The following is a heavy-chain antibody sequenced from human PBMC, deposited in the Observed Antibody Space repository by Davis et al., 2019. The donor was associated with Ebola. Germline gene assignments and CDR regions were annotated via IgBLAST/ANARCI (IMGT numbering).Heavy chain of an antibody. CDR2: INHSGST. Sequence: PGGSLRLSCAVYGGSFSGYYWSWIRQPPGKGLEWIGEINHSGSTNYNPSLKSRVTISVDTSKNQFSLKLSSVTAADTAVYYCARDKYCSGGSCYWSSHYFDYWGQGTLVTVSS. V-gene: IGHV4-34*01. CDR3: ARDKYCSGGSCYWSSHYFDY. CDR1: GGSFSGYY. J-gene: IGHJ4*02. D-gene: IGHD2-15*01.